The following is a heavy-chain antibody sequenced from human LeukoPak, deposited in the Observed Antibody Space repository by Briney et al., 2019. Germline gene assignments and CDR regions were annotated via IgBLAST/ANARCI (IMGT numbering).Heavy chain of an antibody. V-gene: IGHV1-2*06. D-gene: IGHD4-17*01. J-gene: IGHJ4*02. CDR2: INPNSGGT. Sequence: GASVKVSCKASGYTFTGYYMHWVRQAPGQGLEWIGRINPNSGGTNYAQKFQGRVTMTRDTSISTAYMELSRLRSDDTAVYYCARTFMMTTVTQFDYWGQGTLVTVSS. CDR1: GYTFTGYY. CDR3: ARTFMMTTVTQFDY.